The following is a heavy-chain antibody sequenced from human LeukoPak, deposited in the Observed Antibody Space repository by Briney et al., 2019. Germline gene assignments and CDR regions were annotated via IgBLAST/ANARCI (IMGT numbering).Heavy chain of an antibody. CDR1: GGTFSSSA. D-gene: IGHD5-18*01. V-gene: IGHV1-69*04. CDR3: AKDQGLTAPPPYGLDV. Sequence: SVKVSCKTSGGTFSSSAITWVRQAPGQGLEWMGRIIPVLNITTYAQKFQGRVTITADTSTSTVYMELSSLRPEETAVYYCAKDQGLTAPPPYGLDVWGQGTTVIVTS. CDR2: IIPVLNIT. J-gene: IGHJ6*02.